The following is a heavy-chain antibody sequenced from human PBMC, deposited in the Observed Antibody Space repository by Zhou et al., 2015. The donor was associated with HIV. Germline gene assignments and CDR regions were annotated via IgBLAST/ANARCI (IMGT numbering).Heavy chain of an antibody. CDR1: TFTFSNYG. D-gene: IGHD1-26*01. Sequence: QVQLVESGGGVVQPGRSLRLSCAASTFTFSNYGMHWVRQAPGKGLEWVAVIWYDGTNKYYADSVKGRFIISRDNFRNTLFLQMNRVKIDDTAVYYCARGVGTTDWGTHYYDPWGQGIQVTVSS. J-gene: IGHJ5*02. CDR2: IWYDGTNK. V-gene: IGHV3-33*01. CDR3: ARGVGTTDWGTHYYDP.